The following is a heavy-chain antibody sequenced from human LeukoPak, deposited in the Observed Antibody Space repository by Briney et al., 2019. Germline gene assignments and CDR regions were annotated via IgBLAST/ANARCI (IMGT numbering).Heavy chain of an antibody. D-gene: IGHD4-17*01. CDR2: IYYSGST. CDR3: ARCTVTTFRAAYDAFDI. J-gene: IGHJ3*02. CDR1: GGSISSYY. V-gene: IGHV4-59*12. Sequence: NPSETLSLTCTVSGGSISSYYWSWIRQPPGKGLEWIGYIYYSGSTNYNPSLKSRVTISVDTSKNQFSLKLSSVTAADTAVYYCARCTVTTFRAAYDAFDIWGQGTMVTVSS.